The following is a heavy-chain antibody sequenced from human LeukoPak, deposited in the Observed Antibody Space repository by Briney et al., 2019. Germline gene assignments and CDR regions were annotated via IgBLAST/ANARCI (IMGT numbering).Heavy chain of an antibody. D-gene: IGHD3-22*01. Sequence: ASVNVSCKASGYTFTNYGFSWVRQAPGQGLEWMGWISAYNGNTNYAQRLQGRVTMTTDTSTSTAYMELRSMRSDETAVYYCARDPDYYDSSGYAKFDYWGQGTLVTVSS. V-gene: IGHV1-18*01. CDR3: ARDPDYYDSSGYAKFDY. CDR2: ISAYNGNT. J-gene: IGHJ4*02. CDR1: GYTFTNYG.